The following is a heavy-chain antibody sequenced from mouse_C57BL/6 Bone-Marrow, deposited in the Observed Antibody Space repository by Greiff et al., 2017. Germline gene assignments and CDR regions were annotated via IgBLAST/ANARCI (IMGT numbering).Heavy chain of an antibody. Sequence: QVQLQQPGAELVKPGASVKLSCKASGYTFTSYWMHWVKQRPGQGLEWIGMIHPNSGSTNYNEKFKSKATLTVDKSSSTAYMQLSSLTSEDSAVYYCAREGPTTVVANFDYWGQGTTLTVSS. V-gene: IGHV1-64*01. CDR3: AREGPTTVVANFDY. J-gene: IGHJ2*01. CDR1: GYTFTSYW. CDR2: IHPNSGST. D-gene: IGHD1-1*01.